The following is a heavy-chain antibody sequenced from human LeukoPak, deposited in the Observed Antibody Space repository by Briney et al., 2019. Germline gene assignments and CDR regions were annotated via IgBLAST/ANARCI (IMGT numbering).Heavy chain of an antibody. CDR1: GFTFSSYG. D-gene: IGHD3-10*01. CDR2: IRYDGSNK. Sequence: GGSLRLSCAASGFTFSSYGMHWVRQAPGKGLEWVAFIRYDGSNKYYADSVKGRFTISRDNSKNTLYLQMNSLRAEDTAVYYCAKDLFITMVRGVIIPAFDYWGQGTLVTVSS. CDR3: AKDLFITMVRGVIIPAFDY. J-gene: IGHJ4*02. V-gene: IGHV3-30*02.